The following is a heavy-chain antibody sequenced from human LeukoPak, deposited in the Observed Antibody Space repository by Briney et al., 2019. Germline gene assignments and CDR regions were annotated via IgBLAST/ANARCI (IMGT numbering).Heavy chain of an antibody. D-gene: IGHD3-9*01. CDR3: AKSPRDYDILTGYYMGYYGMDV. Sequence: GGSLRLSCAASGFTSSSYAMSWVRQAPGKGLEWVSAISGSGGSTYYADSVKGRFTISRDNSKNTLYLQMNSLRAEDTAVYYCAKSPRDYDILTGYYMGYYGMDVWGQGTTVTVSS. CDR2: ISGSGGST. J-gene: IGHJ6*02. V-gene: IGHV3-23*01. CDR1: GFTSSSYA.